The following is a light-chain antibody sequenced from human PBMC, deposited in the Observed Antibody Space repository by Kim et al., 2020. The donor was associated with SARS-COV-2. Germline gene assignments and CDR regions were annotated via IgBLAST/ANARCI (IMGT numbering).Light chain of an antibody. V-gene: IGKV3-15*01. Sequence: EIVMTQSPATLSVSPGGSATLSCRASQSVSSNLAWYQQKPGQAPRLLIYGATSRATGFPARFSGSGSGTEFTLTISSLQSEDFAVYYCQQYNDWPRTFGQGTKVDIK. CDR1: QSVSSN. CDR3: QQYNDWPRT. CDR2: GAT. J-gene: IGKJ1*01.